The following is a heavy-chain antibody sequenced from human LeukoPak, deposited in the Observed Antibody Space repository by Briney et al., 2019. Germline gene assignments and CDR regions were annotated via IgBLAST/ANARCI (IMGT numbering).Heavy chain of an antibody. CDR2: IKQDGSEK. Sequence: GGSPRLSCAASGFTFSSYWMSWVRQAPGKGLEWVANIKQDGSEKYYVDSVKGRFTISRDNAKNSLYLQMNSLRGEDTAVYYCARDARTDSSGWYWAYYYYYYMDVWGKGTTVTISS. J-gene: IGHJ6*03. D-gene: IGHD6-19*01. V-gene: IGHV3-7*01. CDR1: GFTFSSYW. CDR3: ARDARTDSSGWYWAYYYYYYMDV.